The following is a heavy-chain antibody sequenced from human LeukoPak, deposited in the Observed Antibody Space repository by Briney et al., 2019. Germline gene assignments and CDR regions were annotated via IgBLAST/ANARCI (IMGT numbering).Heavy chain of an antibody. J-gene: IGHJ4*02. Sequence: SQTLSLTCAISGDSVSSNSAAWNWIRQSPSRGLEWLGKTYYRSKWYNDYAVSVKSRITINPDTSKNQFSLQLNSVTPEDTAVYYCAREGCRGGSCSGGVDYWGQGTLVTVSS. D-gene: IGHD2-15*01. CDR1: GDSVSSNSAA. CDR3: AREGCRGGSCSGGVDY. V-gene: IGHV6-1*01. CDR2: TYYRSKWYN.